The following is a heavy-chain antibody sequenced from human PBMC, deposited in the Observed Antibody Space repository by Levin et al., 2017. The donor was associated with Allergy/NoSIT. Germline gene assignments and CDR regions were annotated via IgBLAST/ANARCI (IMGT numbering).Heavy chain of an antibody. CDR3: AGHYSNYYYYGMDV. V-gene: IGHV4-4*07. CDR1: GGSISSYY. CDR2: IYTSGST. J-gene: IGHJ6*02. Sequence: PSETLSLTCTVSGGSISSYYWSWIRQPAGKGLEWIGRIYTSGSTNYNPSLKSRVTMSVDTSKNQFSLKLSSVTAADTAVYYCAGHYSNYYYYGMDVWGQGTTVTVSS. D-gene: IGHD4-11*01.